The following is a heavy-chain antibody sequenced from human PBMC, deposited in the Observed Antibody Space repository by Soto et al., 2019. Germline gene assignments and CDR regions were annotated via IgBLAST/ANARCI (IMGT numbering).Heavy chain of an antibody. Sequence: GGSLRLSCVSSGFTFRKNGMTWVRQAPGKGLEWVSIISENSDTTWYADSVKGRFTVSRDNSKNTLYLQMNSLRAEDTAIYYCVKDNNWDDPGWGQGTLVTVSS. D-gene: IGHD1-1*01. CDR2: ISENSDTT. CDR1: GFTFRKNG. CDR3: VKDNNWDDPG. J-gene: IGHJ4*02. V-gene: IGHV3-23*01.